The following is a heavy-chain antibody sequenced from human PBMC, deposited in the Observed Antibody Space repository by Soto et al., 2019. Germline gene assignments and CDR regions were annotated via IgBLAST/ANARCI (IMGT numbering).Heavy chain of an antibody. CDR1: GGSINNDY. CDR2: IYYNGNT. Sequence: SETLSLTCTVSGGSINNDYWSWIRQPPGKGLEWIGYIYYNGNTNYNSSLKSRVTMSVDTSKNQFSLKLSSVTAADTAVYYCARARRSYWFDPWGQGTLVTVSS. J-gene: IGHJ5*02. D-gene: IGHD3-16*02. V-gene: IGHV4-59*12. CDR3: ARARRSYWFDP.